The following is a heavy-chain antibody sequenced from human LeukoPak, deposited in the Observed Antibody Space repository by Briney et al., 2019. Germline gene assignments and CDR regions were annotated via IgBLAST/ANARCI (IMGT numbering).Heavy chain of an antibody. J-gene: IGHJ4*02. CDR1: GGSFSGYY. D-gene: IGHD6-13*01. V-gene: IGHV4-34*01. CDR3: ARLTGGYSSSWYYFDY. CDR2: INHSGST. Sequence: SETLSLTCAVYGGSFSGYYWSWIRQPPGKGLEWIGEINHSGSTNYNPSLKSRVTISVDTSKNQFSLKLSSVTAADTAVYYCARLTGGYSSSWYYFDYWGQGTLVTVSS.